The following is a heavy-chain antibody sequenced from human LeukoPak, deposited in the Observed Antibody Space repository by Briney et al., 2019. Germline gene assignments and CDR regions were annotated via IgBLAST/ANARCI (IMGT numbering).Heavy chain of an antibody. CDR3: ARVGRSRYCSGGSCSDWFDP. V-gene: IGHV4-39*07. CDR1: GGSISSSSYY. CDR2: IYYSGST. J-gene: IGHJ5*02. Sequence: PSETLSLTCTVSGGSISSSSYYWGWIRQPPGKGLEWIGSIYYSGSTYYNPSLKSRVTISVDTSKNQFSLKLSSVTAADTAVYYCARVGRSRYCSGGSCSDWFDPWGQGTLVTVSS. D-gene: IGHD2-15*01.